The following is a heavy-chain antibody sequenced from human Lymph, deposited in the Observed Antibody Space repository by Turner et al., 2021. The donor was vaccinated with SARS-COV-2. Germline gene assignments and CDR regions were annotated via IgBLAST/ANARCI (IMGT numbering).Heavy chain of an antibody. D-gene: IGHD3-10*01. J-gene: IGHJ4*02. CDR2: INPSGDST. V-gene: IGHV1-46*01. CDR1: GYTFTSYY. Sequence: QVQLLQSGAEVKMPGASVKVSCKASGYTFTSYYMHWVRQAPGQGLEWMRIINPSGDSTSYAQKFQGRVTMTRDTSTSTVYMELSSLRSEDTAVYYCARVGPGGFDYWGQGTPVTVSS. CDR3: ARVGPGGFDY.